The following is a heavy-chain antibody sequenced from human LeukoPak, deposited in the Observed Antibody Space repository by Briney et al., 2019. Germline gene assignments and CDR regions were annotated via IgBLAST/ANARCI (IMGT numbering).Heavy chain of an antibody. CDR1: GYTLTELS. Sequence: ASVKVSCKVSGYTLTELSMHWVRQAPGKGLEWMGGFDPEDGETIYAQKFQGRVTMTEDTSTDTAYMELSSLRSEDTAVYYCATNTPDIYNWNYFYYWGQGTLVTVSS. J-gene: IGHJ4*02. D-gene: IGHD1-20*01. CDR2: FDPEDGET. V-gene: IGHV1-24*01. CDR3: ATNTPDIYNWNYFYY.